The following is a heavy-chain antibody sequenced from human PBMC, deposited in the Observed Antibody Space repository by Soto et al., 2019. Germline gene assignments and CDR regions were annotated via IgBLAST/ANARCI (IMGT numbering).Heavy chain of an antibody. D-gene: IGHD2-15*01. Sequence: QVQLVESGGGVVQPGRSLRLSCAASGFTFSSYGMHWVRQAPGKGLEWVAVIWYDGSNKYYADSVKGRFTISRDNAKNSLYLQMSSMRAEDTAMYYCARAYSDAFDIWGQGTMVTVSS. CDR3: ARAYSDAFDI. V-gene: IGHV3-33*01. J-gene: IGHJ3*02. CDR1: GFTFSSYG. CDR2: IWYDGSNK.